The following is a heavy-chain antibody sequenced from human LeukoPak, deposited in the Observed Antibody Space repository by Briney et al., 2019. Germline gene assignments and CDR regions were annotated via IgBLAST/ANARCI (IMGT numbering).Heavy chain of an antibody. J-gene: IGHJ4*02. CDR2: INPSGGST. CDR3: ARGTVATIPLYYFDY. CDR1: GDTFTSYY. Sequence: ASVKVSCKASGDTFTSYYIHWVRQAPGQGLEWMGIINPSGGSTSYAQKFQGRVTMTRDMSTSTVYMELSSLRSEDTAVYYCARGTVATIPLYYFDYWGQGTLVTVSS. V-gene: IGHV1-46*01. D-gene: IGHD5-12*01.